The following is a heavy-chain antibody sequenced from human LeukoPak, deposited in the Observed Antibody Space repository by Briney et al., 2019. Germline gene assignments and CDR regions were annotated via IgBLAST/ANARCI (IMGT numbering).Heavy chain of an antibody. CDR1: GFTFSSYW. V-gene: IGHV3-74*01. CDR3: ARFDYGDYAGAADY. CDR2: NSDGSST. J-gene: IGHJ4*02. Sequence: GGSLRLSCAASGFTFSSYWMHWVRQVPGKGLVWVSRNSDGSSTNYADSVKGRFTISRDNAKNTLYLQMNSLRAEDTALYYCARFDYGDYAGAADYWGQGTLVTVSS. D-gene: IGHD4-17*01.